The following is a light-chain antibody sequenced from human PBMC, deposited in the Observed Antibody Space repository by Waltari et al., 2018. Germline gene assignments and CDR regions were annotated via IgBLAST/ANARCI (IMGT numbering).Light chain of an antibody. J-gene: IGKJ1*01. V-gene: IGKV1-5*03. Sequence: DIQMTQSPSTLSASVGVRVAITCRASQSVNSWLAWYQQKPGKAPTFLIYKASSLESVFPSRFSGSGSGTEFTLTISNLQPDDFATYYCQQYNRYSTFGQGTKVELK. CDR1: QSVNSW. CDR2: KAS. CDR3: QQYNRYST.